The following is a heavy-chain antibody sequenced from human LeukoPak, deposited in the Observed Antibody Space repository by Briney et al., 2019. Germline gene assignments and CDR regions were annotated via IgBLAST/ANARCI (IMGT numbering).Heavy chain of an antibody. J-gene: IGHJ4*02. V-gene: IGHV3-48*03. CDR3: AKARYRALWDF. CDR2: ISSSGSTI. Sequence: GGSLRLSCAASGFTFSSYEMNWVRQAPGKGLEWVSYISSSGSTIYYADSVKGRFTISRDNSKNTLYLQMNSLRAEDTAVYYCAKARYRALWDFWGQGTLVTVSS. D-gene: IGHD1-14*01. CDR1: GFTFSSYE.